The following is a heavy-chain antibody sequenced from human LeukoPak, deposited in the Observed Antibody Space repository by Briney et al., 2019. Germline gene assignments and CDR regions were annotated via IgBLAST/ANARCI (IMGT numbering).Heavy chain of an antibody. CDR2: ISSSGSTI. J-gene: IGHJ4*02. V-gene: IGHV3-48*03. D-gene: IGHD1-26*01. CDR1: GFTFSSYE. Sequence: GGSLRLSCAASGFTFSSYEMNWVRQAPGKGLEWVSYISSSGSTIYYAASVKGRFTISRDNAKNSLYLQMNSLRAEDTAVYYCARRRDSGSLQHFDYWGQGTLVTVSS. CDR3: ARRRDSGSLQHFDY.